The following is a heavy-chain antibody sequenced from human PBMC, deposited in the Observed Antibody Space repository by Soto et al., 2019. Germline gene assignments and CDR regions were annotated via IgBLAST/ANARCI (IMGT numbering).Heavy chain of an antibody. CDR2: ISYDGSNK. J-gene: IGHJ4*02. CDR3: ARDPTRYYYDSSGYFDY. D-gene: IGHD3-22*01. CDR1: GFTFSSYA. V-gene: IGHV3-30-3*01. Sequence: GGSLRLSCAASGFTFSSYAMHWVRQAPGKGLEWVAAISYDGSNKYYADSVKGRFTISRDNSKNTLYLQMSSLRAEDTAVYYCARDPTRYYYDSSGYFDYWGQGTMDPVSP.